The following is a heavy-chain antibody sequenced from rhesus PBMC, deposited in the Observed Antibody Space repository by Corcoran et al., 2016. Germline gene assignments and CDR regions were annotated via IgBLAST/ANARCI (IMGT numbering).Heavy chain of an antibody. CDR3: TSGVGPEYFEF. V-gene: IGHV3S16*01. J-gene: IGHJ1*01. CDR2: ICSACIYI. Sequence: EVQLVESGGGLVQPGGSLRLFCAASGFTFSDYYMSWVRQAPGKGMEWVSSICSACIYIYYADSVKGRFTIYRDNAKNSLSLQMNSLKTEDTAVYYCTSGVGPEYFEFWGQGALVTVSS. CDR1: GFTFSDYY. D-gene: IGHD2-15*01.